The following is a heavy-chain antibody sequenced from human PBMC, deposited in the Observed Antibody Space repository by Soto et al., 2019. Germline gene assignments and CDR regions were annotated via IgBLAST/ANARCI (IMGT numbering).Heavy chain of an antibody. Sequence: PGESLKISCKGSGYSFTSYWIGWVRQMPGKGLEWMGIIYPGDSDTRYSPSFQGQVTISADKSITTAYLQWRSLKASDTAMYYCARATGSDYPGFDYLGHGTLVTVSS. CDR1: GYSFTSYW. CDR2: IYPGDSDT. D-gene: IGHD1-26*01. J-gene: IGHJ4*01. V-gene: IGHV5-51*01. CDR3: ARATGSDYPGFDY.